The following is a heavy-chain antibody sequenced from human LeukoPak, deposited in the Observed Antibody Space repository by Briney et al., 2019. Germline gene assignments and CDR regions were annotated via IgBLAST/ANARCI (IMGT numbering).Heavy chain of an antibody. CDR2: ISGSGGST. J-gene: IGHJ4*02. CDR1: GFTFSSYA. Sequence: QPGGSLRLSCAASGFTFSSYAMSWVRQAPGKGLEWVSAISGSGGSTYYADSVKGRFTISRDNSKNTLYLQMNSLRAEDTAVYYCAKRAPYCSGGSCYSHFDYWGLGTLVTVSS. V-gene: IGHV3-23*01. D-gene: IGHD2-15*01. CDR3: AKRAPYCSGGSCYSHFDY.